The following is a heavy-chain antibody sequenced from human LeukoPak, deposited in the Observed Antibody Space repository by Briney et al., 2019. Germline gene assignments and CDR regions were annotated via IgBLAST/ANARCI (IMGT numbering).Heavy chain of an antibody. CDR3: ARDPGNYDFWSGSQNWFDP. CDR1: GYTFTSYG. V-gene: IGHV1-2*02. Sequence: ASVKVSCKASGYTFTSYGISWVRQAPGQGLEWMGWINPNSGGTNYAQKFQGRVTMTRDTSISTAYMELSRLRSDDTAVYYCARDPGNYDFWSGSQNWFDPWGQGTLVTVSS. CDR2: INPNSGGT. J-gene: IGHJ5*02. D-gene: IGHD3-3*01.